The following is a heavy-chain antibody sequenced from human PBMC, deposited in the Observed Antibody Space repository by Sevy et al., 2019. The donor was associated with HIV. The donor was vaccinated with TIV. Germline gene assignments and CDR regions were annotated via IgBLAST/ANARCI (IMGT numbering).Heavy chain of an antibody. CDR1: GGSISSGGYY. J-gene: IGHJ4*02. CDR2: IYYSGST. D-gene: IGHD5-18*01. V-gene: IGHV4-31*03. CDR3: ARSSYNKLWFSPLDY. Sequence: SETLSLTCTVSGGSISSGGYYWSWIRQHPGKGLEWIGYIYYSGSTYYNPSLKSRVTISVDTSKNQFSLKLSSVTAADTAVYYCARSSYNKLWFSPLDYWGQGTLVPVSS.